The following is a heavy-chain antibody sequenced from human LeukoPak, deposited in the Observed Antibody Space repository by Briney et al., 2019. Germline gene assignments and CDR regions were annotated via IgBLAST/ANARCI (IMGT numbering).Heavy chain of an antibody. CDR1: GFTFSSYA. CDR2: ISVSGGSP. CDR3: GRDRGFGQADV. J-gene: IGHJ6*04. D-gene: IGHD3-10*01. V-gene: IGHV3-23*01. Sequence: GGSLRLSCAASGFTFSSYAMMWVRQAPGKGLDWVSTISVSGGSPNYADSVKGRFTISRDNAKNSLYLQMNSLRAEDTAVYYCGRDRGFGQADVWGKGTTVTVSS.